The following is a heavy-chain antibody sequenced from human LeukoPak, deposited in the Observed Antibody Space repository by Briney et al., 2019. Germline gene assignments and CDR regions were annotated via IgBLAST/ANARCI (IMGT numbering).Heavy chain of an antibody. CDR3: ASDSSGTGAFDI. J-gene: IGHJ3*02. CDR1: GFTFTSSA. V-gene: IGHV1-58*02. D-gene: IGHD3-22*01. CDR2: IVVGSGNA. Sequence: ASVKVSCKASGFTFTSSAMQRVRQARGQRLEWIGWIVVGSGNANYAQKFQERVTITRDMSTSTAYMELSSLRSEDTAVYYCASDSSGTGAFDIWGQGTMVTVSS.